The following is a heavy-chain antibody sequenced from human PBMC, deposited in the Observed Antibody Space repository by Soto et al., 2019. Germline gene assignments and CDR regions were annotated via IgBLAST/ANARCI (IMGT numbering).Heavy chain of an antibody. Sequence: GGSLRLSCAASGFTFSNYGMSWVRQAPGKGLEWVSGISGNGGSAYYADSVKGRFTISRDNSKNTLYLQMNSLRAEDTAVYYCAKINDFWSGLGYFDYWGQGTLVTVSS. CDR3: AKINDFWSGLGYFDY. CDR1: GFTFSNYG. CDR2: ISGNGGSA. D-gene: IGHD3-3*01. V-gene: IGHV3-23*01. J-gene: IGHJ4*02.